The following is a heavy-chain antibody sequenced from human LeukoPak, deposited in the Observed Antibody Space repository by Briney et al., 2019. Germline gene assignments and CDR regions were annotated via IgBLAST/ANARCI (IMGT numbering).Heavy chain of an antibody. J-gene: IGHJ4*02. D-gene: IGHD3-22*01. Sequence: GGSLRLSCAASGFTFSSYAMSWVRQAPGKGLEWVSSIGSSSSDKSYADSVKGRFTISRDNAKNSVDLQMNSLRAEDTAVYYCARDRSPLYYDSSGYDFGGQGTLVTVSS. CDR2: IGSSSSDK. V-gene: IGHV3-21*01. CDR3: ARDRSPLYYDSSGYDF. CDR1: GFTFSSYA.